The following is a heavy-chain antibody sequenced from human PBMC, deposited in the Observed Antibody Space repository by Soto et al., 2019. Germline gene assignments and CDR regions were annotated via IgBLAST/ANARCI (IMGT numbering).Heavy chain of an antibody. CDR1: GYSFTSYG. D-gene: IGHD1-26*01. CDR3: ARSVKGWELFNHFDP. V-gene: IGHV1-18*01. J-gene: IGHJ5*02. CDR2: ISAYYGNT. Sequence: ASVKVSCKASGYSFTSYGISWVRQAPGQGPEWMGGISAYYGNTDYAQKFQGRVTMTTDTSTSTAYMELRSLRSDDTAVYYCARSVKGWELFNHFDPWGQGTLVAVSS.